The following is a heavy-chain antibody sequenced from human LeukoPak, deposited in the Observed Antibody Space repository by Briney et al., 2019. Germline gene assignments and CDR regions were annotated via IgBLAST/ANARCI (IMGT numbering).Heavy chain of an antibody. CDR3: ARDGYYYDSSGYYFWDWFDP. CDR1: GGSISSSSYY. Sequence: PSETLSLTCTVSGGSISSSSYYWGWIRQPPGKGLEWIGSIYYSGSTYYNPSLKSRVTISVDTSKNQFSLKLSSVTAADTAVYYCARDGYYYDSSGYYFWDWFDPWGQGTLVTVSS. CDR2: IYYSGST. J-gene: IGHJ5*02. D-gene: IGHD3-22*01. V-gene: IGHV4-39*07.